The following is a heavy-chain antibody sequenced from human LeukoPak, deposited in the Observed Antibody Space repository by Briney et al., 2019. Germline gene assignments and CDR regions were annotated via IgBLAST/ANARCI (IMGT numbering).Heavy chain of an antibody. CDR2: ISAYNGNT. CDR3: ARGRIAAAGSYYAFDI. J-gene: IGHJ3*02. Sequence: GASVKVSCKASGGTFSSYAISWVRQAPGQGLEWMGWISAYNGNTNYAQKLQGRVTMTTDTSTSTAYMELRSLRSDDTAVYYCARGRIAAAGSYYAFDIWGQGTMVTVSS. V-gene: IGHV1-18*01. D-gene: IGHD6-13*01. CDR1: GGTFSSYA.